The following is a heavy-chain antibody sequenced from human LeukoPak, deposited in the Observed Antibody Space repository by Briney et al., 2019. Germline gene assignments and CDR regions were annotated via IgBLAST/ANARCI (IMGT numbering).Heavy chain of an antibody. V-gene: IGHV3-30-3*01. J-gene: IGHJ4*02. CDR1: GFSISNPA. D-gene: IGHD1-14*01. Sequence: PGRSLRLSCAASGFSISNPAMHWVRQAPGKGLAWVAIISYDGVTKYYADSVRGRFIISSDNSKNTLYLQVNSLRAEDTAVYYCATDSRTPAGPQVWGQGTLVTVSS. CDR3: ATDSRTPAGPQV. CDR2: ISYDGVTK.